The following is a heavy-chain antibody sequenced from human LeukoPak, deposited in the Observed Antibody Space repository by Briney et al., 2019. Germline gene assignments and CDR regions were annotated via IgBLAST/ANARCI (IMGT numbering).Heavy chain of an antibody. CDR2: ISSSSSYI. J-gene: IGHJ4*02. CDR1: GFTFSSYS. CDR3: ARDPEGAEAGAC. V-gene: IGHV3-21*01. D-gene: IGHD6-19*01. Sequence: GGSLRLSCAASGFTFSSYSMNWVRQAPGKGLEWVSSISSSSSYIYYADSVKGRFTISRDNAKNSLYLQMNSLRAEDTAVYYCARDPEGAEAGACWGQGTLVTVSS.